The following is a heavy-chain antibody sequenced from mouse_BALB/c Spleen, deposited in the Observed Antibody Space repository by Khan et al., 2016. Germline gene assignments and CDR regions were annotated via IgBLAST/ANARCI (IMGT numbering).Heavy chain of an antibody. J-gene: IGHJ4*01. CDR2: IYPGDGDT. Sequence: QVRLQQSGAELARPGASVKLSCKASGYTFTNYWMQWVKQRPGQGLEWIGAIYPGDGDTRYTQKFKGKATLTADKSSRTACMQLSSLASEDSAVSYCARSLRLGAMDYWGQGTSVTVSS. V-gene: IGHV1-87*01. CDR3: ARSLRLGAMDY. CDR1: GYTFTNYW. D-gene: IGHD1-2*01.